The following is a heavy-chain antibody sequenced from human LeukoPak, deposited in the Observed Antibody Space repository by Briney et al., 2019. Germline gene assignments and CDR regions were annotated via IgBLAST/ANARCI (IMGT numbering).Heavy chain of an antibody. Sequence: SETLSLTCTVSGGSISSSSYYWGRIRQPPGKGLEGIGSIYYSGSTYYNPSLKSRVTISVDTSKNQFSLKLSSVTAADTAVYYCARDGDTMVPVNGMDVWGQGTTVTVSS. V-gene: IGHV4-39*07. CDR1: GGSISSSSYY. CDR2: IYYSGST. J-gene: IGHJ6*02. CDR3: ARDGDTMVPVNGMDV. D-gene: IGHD3-10*01.